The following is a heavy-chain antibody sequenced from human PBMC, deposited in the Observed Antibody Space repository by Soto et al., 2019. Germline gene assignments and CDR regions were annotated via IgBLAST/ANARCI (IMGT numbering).Heavy chain of an antibody. CDR1: GDSISSADYY. D-gene: IGHD2-8*01. CDR2: VYHSGST. Sequence: QVQLQESGPGLVKPSQTLSLTCTVSGDSISSADYYWSWIRQPPGQGLEWIGYVYHSGSTYYNPPLKSRFTMSKDTSKNQFSLNLGSVTAANTPGYYWARELYPPLFDYWGQGTLVTVSS. J-gene: IGHJ4*02. CDR3: ARELYPPLFDY. V-gene: IGHV4-30-4*01.